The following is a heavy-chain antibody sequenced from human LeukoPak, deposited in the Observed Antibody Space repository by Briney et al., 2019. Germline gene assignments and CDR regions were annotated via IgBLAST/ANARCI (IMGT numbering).Heavy chain of an antibody. V-gene: IGHV5-51*01. CDR3: ARHLVPSSNPLGYFDY. CDR2: IYPGDSDT. J-gene: IGHJ4*02. D-gene: IGHD4-11*01. CDR1: GYSFTSYW. Sequence: GESLKISCKGSGYSFTSYWIGWVRQMPGKGLEWMGTIYPGDSDTGYSSSFQGQVTISADKSISTAYLQWSSLKASDTAMYYCARHLVPSSNPLGYFDYWGQGTLVTVSS.